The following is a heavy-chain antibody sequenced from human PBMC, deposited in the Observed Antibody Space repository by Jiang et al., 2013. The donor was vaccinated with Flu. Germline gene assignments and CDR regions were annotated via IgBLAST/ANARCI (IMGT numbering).Heavy chain of an antibody. V-gene: IGHV2-5*02. CDR2: IYWDDDK. D-gene: IGHD2-15*01. Sequence: TLTLTCTFSGFSLSTSGVGVGWIRQPPGKALEWLALIYWDDDKRYSPSLKSRLTITKDTSKNQVVLTMTNMDPVDTATYYCAHKLVVAATLAAFDIWGQGTMVTVSS. CDR3: AHKLVVAATLAAFDI. J-gene: IGHJ3*02. CDR1: GFSLSTSGVG.